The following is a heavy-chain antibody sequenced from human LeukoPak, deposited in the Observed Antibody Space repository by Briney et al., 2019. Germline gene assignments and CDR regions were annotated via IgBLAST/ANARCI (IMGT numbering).Heavy chain of an antibody. CDR2: IRGTGSGT. Sequence: GGSLRLSCAASGFTFNSYAMSWVRQAPGKGLEWVSAIRGTGSGTYYAGSVRGRFTTSRDNSKRTVYLQMNSLRVEYTAVYYCAPLAANIFDYLGQGTLVTASS. J-gene: IGHJ4*02. V-gene: IGHV3-23*01. CDR1: GFTFNSYA. CDR3: APLAANIFDY. D-gene: IGHD6-25*01.